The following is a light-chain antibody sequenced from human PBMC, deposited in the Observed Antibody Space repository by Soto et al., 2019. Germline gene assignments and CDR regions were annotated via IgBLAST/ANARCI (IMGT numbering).Light chain of an antibody. CDR2: IEGSGRS. CDR3: ETWDSNIHV. V-gene: IGLV4-60*02. J-gene: IGLJ2*01. Sequence: QTVVTQLSSASASLGSSVKLTCTLGSGHSSYVIAWHQQQPGKAPRYLMKIEGSGRSNKGSGLPDRFSGSSSGADRYLTISNLQFEDEADYYCETWDSNIHVFGGGTKLTVL. CDR1: SGHSSYV.